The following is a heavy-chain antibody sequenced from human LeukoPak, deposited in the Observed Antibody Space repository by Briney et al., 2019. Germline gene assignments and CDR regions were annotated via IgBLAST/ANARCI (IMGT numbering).Heavy chain of an antibody. V-gene: IGHV1-2*02. CDR2: INPNSGGT. D-gene: IGHD5-12*01. Sequence: GASVKVSCKASGYTFTGYYMHWVRQAPGQGLEWMGWINPNSGGTNYAQKFQGRVTMTRDTSISTAYMELSSLRSEDTAVYYCAREDGYNYVSDYWGQGTLVTVSS. J-gene: IGHJ4*02. CDR1: GYTFTGYY. CDR3: AREDGYNYVSDY.